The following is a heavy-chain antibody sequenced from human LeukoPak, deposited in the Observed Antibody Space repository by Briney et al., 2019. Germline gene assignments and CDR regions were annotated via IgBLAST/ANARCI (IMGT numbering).Heavy chain of an antibody. CDR2: IIPIFSTA. V-gene: IGHV1-69*05. CDR3: ARGVVPAAIDQFDP. Sequence: SVKVSCKASGGTFSSYAISWVRQAPGQGLEWMGGIIPIFSTANYAQKFQGRVTITTDESTSTAYMELSSLRSEDTAVYYCARGVVPAAIDQFDPWGQGTLVTVSS. J-gene: IGHJ5*02. CDR1: GGTFSSYA. D-gene: IGHD2-2*01.